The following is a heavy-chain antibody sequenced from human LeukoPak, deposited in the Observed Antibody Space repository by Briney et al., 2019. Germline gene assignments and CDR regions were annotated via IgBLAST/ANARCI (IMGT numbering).Heavy chain of an antibody. CDR3: AKPSDYADYLSFDS. D-gene: IGHD4-17*01. V-gene: IGHV3-33*06. CDR1: GFTFMNCG. CDR2: IYYDGSNN. Sequence: GGSLRLSCAASGFTFMNCGVHWVRQAPGRGLEWVALIYYDGSNNYYADSVKGRFTISRDNSKNTVYLQMNSLRVEDTAVYYCAKPSDYADYLSFDSWGQGTLVTVSS. J-gene: IGHJ4*02.